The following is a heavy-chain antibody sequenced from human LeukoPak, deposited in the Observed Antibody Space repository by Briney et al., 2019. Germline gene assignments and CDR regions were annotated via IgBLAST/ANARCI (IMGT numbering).Heavy chain of an antibody. Sequence: GGSLRLSCAASGFTFSSYSMNWVRQVPGQGLEWVSSISSSSSYIYYADAVKGRFTISRDNAKNSLYLQMNSLRAEDTAVYYCATLVAATSAPEARYYYMDVWGKGTTVTVSS. D-gene: IGHD2-15*01. CDR2: ISSSSSYI. V-gene: IGHV3-21*01. CDR3: ATLVAATSAPEARYYYMDV. J-gene: IGHJ6*03. CDR1: GFTFSSYS.